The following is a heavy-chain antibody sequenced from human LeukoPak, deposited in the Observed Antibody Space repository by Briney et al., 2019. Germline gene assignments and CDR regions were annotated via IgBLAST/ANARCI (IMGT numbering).Heavy chain of an antibody. J-gene: IGHJ4*02. CDR3: ARDDLDYGDPTGY. V-gene: IGHV1-69*04. CDR1: GGTFSSYA. D-gene: IGHD4-17*01. CDR2: IIPILGIA. Sequence: GASVKVSCKASGGTFSSYAISWVRQAPGQGLEWMGRIIPILGIANYAQKFQGRVTITADKSTSTAYMELSSLRSEDTAVYYCARDDLDYGDPTGYWGQGTLVTVSS.